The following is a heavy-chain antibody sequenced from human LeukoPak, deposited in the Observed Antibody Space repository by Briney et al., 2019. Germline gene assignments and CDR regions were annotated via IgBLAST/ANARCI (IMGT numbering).Heavy chain of an antibody. CDR2: IWYDGTDT. Sequence: PGGALRLSCVANGLKFSRFNMHWVRQAPGKGLEWVALIWYDGTDTCYADSVMGRFTISRDDSKNTVYLQMNSLRAEDTAFYFCARGFLDFDFWGHGTLVTVSS. CDR3: ARGFLDFDF. CDR1: GLKFSRFN. D-gene: IGHD3-3*01. J-gene: IGHJ4*01. V-gene: IGHV3-33*01.